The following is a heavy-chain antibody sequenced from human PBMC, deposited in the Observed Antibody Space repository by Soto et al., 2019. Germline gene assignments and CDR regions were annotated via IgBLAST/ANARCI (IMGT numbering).Heavy chain of an antibody. CDR2: MLYSGLT. D-gene: IGHD2-15*01. Sequence: LSLTCSVSGYSVSSSDYYWAWIRQPPGKGLEWIGSMLYSGLTYYNPSLKSRVTLSVDTSKHQFSVRLNSVTASDTAVYYCAPLSVSLSGPYGIHVWGQGTTVTVSS. J-gene: IGHJ6*02. V-gene: IGHV4-39*01. CDR3: APLSVSLSGPYGIHV. CDR1: GYSVSSSDYY.